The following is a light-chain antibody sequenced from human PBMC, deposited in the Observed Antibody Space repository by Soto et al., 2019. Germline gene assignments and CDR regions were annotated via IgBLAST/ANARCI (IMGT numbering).Light chain of an antibody. V-gene: IGKV1-12*01. J-gene: IGKJ5*01. CDR1: QGVSTW. Sequence: DIQMTQSPSSVSASVGDRVTITCRASQGVSTWLAWYQQKPGKAPNLLIYTASSLQSGVPSRFSGSVSGTDFTLTINGLQPEDFATYYCQQAASFPITFGQGTRLEIK. CDR3: QQAASFPIT. CDR2: TAS.